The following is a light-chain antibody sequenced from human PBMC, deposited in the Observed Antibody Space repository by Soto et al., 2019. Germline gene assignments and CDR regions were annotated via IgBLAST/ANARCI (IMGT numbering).Light chain of an antibody. J-gene: IGLJ1*01. Sequence: QSVLTQPPSASGTPGQRVAISCSGSSSNIGSNGVHWYQKFPGTAPKLLIYNDNQRPSGVPDRFSGSRSGTSASLAISGPQSEDEADYYCAGWDDSLNGLYVFVTGTKLTVL. CDR3: AGWDDSLNGLYV. V-gene: IGLV1-44*01. CDR1: SSNIGSNG. CDR2: NDN.